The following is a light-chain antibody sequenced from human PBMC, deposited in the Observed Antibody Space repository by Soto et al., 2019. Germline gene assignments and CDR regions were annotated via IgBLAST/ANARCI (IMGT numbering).Light chain of an antibody. CDR1: QSVSSY. V-gene: IGKV3-11*01. J-gene: IGKJ5*01. Sequence: ETVLTQSPGTLSLSPGARAPLSRRASQSVSSYLAWYQQKPGQAPRLLIYDASNRATGIPARFSGSGSGTDFTLTISSLEPEDFAVYYCQQRSNWLSITFGQGTRLEIK. CDR3: QQRSNWLSIT. CDR2: DAS.